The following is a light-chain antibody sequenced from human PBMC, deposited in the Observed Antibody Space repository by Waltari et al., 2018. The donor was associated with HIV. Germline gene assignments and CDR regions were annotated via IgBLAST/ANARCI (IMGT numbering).Light chain of an antibody. J-gene: IGLJ1*01. CDR1: SSNVGSKP. V-gene: IGLV1-47*01. CDR3: VAWDDSLSGYV. CDR2: RDY. Sequence: ISCPGSSSNVGSKPVYWFQQVPGTAPKLLIYRDYQRRSGIPDRFSGSKSGASASLTISGLRSEDEADYYCVAWDDSLSGYVFGTGTKISVL.